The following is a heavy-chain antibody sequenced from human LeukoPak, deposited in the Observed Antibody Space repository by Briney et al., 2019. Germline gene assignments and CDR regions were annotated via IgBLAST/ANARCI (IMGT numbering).Heavy chain of an antibody. CDR2: INSDGSSI. J-gene: IGHJ4*02. D-gene: IGHD1-26*01. CDR3: ARAGSYYFDL. CDR1: GFTFSSSW. V-gene: IGHV3-74*01. Sequence: GGSLRLSCVASGFTFSSSWLPWVRQAPGKGLVWVSRINSDGSSINYADSVKGRFTISRDNARNTLYLQMYSLRAEDTAVYYCARAGSYYFDLWGQGTLVTVSS.